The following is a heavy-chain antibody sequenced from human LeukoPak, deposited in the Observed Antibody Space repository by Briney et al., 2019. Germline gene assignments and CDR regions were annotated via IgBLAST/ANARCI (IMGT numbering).Heavy chain of an antibody. D-gene: IGHD3-22*01. Sequence: SETLSLTCAVYGGSFSGYYWSWIRQPPGKGLEWIGEINHSGSTNYNPSLKSRVTISVDTSKNQFSLKLSSVTAADTAVYYCARPHDSSGYNQDHWYLDLWGRGTLVTVSS. CDR1: GGSFSGYY. CDR2: INHSGST. J-gene: IGHJ2*01. CDR3: ARPHDSSGYNQDHWYLDL. V-gene: IGHV4-34*01.